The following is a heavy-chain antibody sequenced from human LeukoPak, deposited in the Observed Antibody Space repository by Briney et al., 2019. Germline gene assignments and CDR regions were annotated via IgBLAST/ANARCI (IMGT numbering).Heavy chain of an antibody. J-gene: IGHJ3*02. CDR1: GFTFSSYG. Sequence: GRSLRLSCAASGFTFSSYGMHWVRQAPGKGLEGVAVISYDGSNKYYADSVKGRFTISRDNSKNTLYLQMNSLRAEDTAVYYCARAGGNSSEGAFDIWGQGTMVTVSS. CDR2: ISYDGSNK. D-gene: IGHD4-23*01. V-gene: IGHV3-30*03. CDR3: ARAGGNSSEGAFDI.